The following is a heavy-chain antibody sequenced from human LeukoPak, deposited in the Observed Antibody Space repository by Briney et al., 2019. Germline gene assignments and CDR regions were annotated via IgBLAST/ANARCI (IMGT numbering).Heavy chain of an antibody. Sequence: GGSLRLSCAASGFIFRDYHIHWIRQAPGKELEWVSYISPVGDATYFADSVRGRFTISRDNAKNSLYLQMNSLTAEDAAVYYCAGGLDIAVAGPGGYFDYWGQGTLVTVSS. CDR1: GFIFRDYH. CDR3: AGGLDIAVAGPGGYFDY. J-gene: IGHJ4*02. D-gene: IGHD6-19*01. CDR2: ISPVGDAT. V-gene: IGHV3-11*01.